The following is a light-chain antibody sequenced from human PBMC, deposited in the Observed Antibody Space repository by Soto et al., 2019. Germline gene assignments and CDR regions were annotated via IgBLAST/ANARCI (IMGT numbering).Light chain of an antibody. V-gene: IGKV1-27*01. CDR1: QGISNR. CDR2: HAS. J-gene: IGKJ4*01. Sequence: DIQMAQSPTSLSASVGERVTITCRASQGISNRLAWYQQKPGKVPELLIYHASTLQSGVPSRFSGTMSGTNFTLTISSLQAEDAATYHCQQYNTAPVTFGGGTKVE. CDR3: QQYNTAPVT.